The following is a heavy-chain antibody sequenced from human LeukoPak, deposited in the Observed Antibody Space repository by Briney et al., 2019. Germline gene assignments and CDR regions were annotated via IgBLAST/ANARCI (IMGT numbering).Heavy chain of an antibody. V-gene: IGHV4-31*11. D-gene: IGHD3-10*01. J-gene: IGHJ5*02. CDR3: AREEVTMVRGVISHWFDP. Sequence: SETLSLTCAVYGGSFSGYYWSWIRQHPGKGLEWIGYIYYSGSTYYNPSLKSRVAISVDTSKNQFSLKLSSVTAADTAVYYCAREEVTMVRGVISHWFDPWGQGTLVTVSS. CDR2: IYYSGST. CDR1: GGSFSGYY.